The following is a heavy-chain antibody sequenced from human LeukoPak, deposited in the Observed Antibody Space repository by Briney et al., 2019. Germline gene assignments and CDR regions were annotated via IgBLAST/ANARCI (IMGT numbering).Heavy chain of an antibody. CDR2: INTNENT. D-gene: IGHD2-15*01. J-gene: IGHJ4*02. Sequence: PSETLSLTCSVSGASIASGNYFWSWIRQPAGKGLEFIGRINTNENTNYNPSLKSRVAISMDTSKNQFSLNLNSVTAADTAVYYCAKINWWYPDDDYWGQGTLVTVSS. V-gene: IGHV4-61*02. CDR3: AKINWWYPDDDY. CDR1: GASIASGNYF.